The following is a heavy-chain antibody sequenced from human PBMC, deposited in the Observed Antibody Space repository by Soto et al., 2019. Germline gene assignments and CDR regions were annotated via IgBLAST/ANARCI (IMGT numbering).Heavy chain of an antibody. V-gene: IGHV3-66*01. CDR1: GFTVSSNY. J-gene: IGHJ6*03. Sequence: EVQLVESGGGLVQPGGSLRLSCAASGFTVSSNYMSWVRQAPGKGLEWVSVIYSGGSTYYADSVKGRFTISRDNSKNTLYLQMNSLRAEDTAVYYCARDPGGPYGSGIEYYYSYYMDVWGKGTTVTVSS. CDR2: IYSGGST. CDR3: ARDPGGPYGSGIEYYYSYYMDV. D-gene: IGHD3-10*01.